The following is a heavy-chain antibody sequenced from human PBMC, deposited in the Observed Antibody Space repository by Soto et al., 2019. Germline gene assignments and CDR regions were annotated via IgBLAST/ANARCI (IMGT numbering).Heavy chain of an antibody. D-gene: IGHD6-19*01. V-gene: IGHV3-73*01. CDR2: IRSKANSYAT. J-gene: IGHJ6*02. CDR3: TRHQWLVQGVCYGMDV. Sequence: GGSLRLSCAASGFTFSCSAMHWVRQASGKGLEWVGRIRSKANSYATAYAASVKGRFTISRDDSKNTAYLQMNSLKTEDTAVYYCTRHQWLVQGVCYGMDVWGQGTTVTVSS. CDR1: GFTFSCSA.